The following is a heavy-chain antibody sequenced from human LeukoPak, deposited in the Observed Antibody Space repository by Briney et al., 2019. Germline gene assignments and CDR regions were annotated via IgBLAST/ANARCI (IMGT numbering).Heavy chain of an antibody. CDR3: ARGPLAQWLVAPYYYYYYMDV. J-gene: IGHJ6*03. CDR1: GGTFSSYA. D-gene: IGHD6-19*01. Sequence: VASVKVSCKASGGTFSSYAISWVRQAPGQGLEWMGGIIPIFGTANYAQKFQGRVTITADKSTSTAYMELSSLRSEDTAVYYCARGPLAQWLVAPYYYYYYMDVWGKGTTVTVPS. CDR2: IIPIFGTA. V-gene: IGHV1-69*06.